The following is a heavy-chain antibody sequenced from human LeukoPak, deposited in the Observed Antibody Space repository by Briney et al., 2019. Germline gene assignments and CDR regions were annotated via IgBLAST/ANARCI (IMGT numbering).Heavy chain of an antibody. CDR1: GYTFTGYY. J-gene: IGHJ4*02. D-gene: IGHD6-13*01. CDR2: INPNSGGT. Sequence: ASVKVSYKASGYTFTGYYMHWGRQAPGQGREWMGWINPNSGGTNYAQKFQGRVTMTRDTSISTAYMELSRLRSDDTAVYYCAGTGYSSSWQIDYWGQGTLVTVSS. V-gene: IGHV1-2*02. CDR3: AGTGYSSSWQIDY.